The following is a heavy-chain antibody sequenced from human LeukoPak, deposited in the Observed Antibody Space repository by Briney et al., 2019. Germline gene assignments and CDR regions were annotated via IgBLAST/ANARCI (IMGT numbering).Heavy chain of an antibody. J-gene: IGHJ5*02. D-gene: IGHD2-8*01. CDR2: ISGSGGST. V-gene: IGHV3-23*01. Sequence: PGGSLRLSCAASGFTFSSYAMSWVRQAPGKGLEWVSAISGSGGSTYYADSVKGRFTISRDNSKNTLYLQMNSLRAEDTAVYYCAKTLQYCTNGVCYPDWFDPWGKGTLVTVSS. CDR3: AKTLQYCTNGVCYPDWFDP. CDR1: GFTFSSYA.